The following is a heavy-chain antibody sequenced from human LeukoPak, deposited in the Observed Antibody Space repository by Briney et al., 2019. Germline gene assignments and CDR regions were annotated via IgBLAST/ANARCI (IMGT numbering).Heavy chain of an antibody. V-gene: IGHV1-2*02. Sequence: GASVKVSCKASGYTVTGYYMHWVRQAPGQGLELMGWINPNSGGTNYAQKFQGRVTMTRDTSISTAYMELSRLRSDDTAVYYCARDQGSSSWFWFDPWGQGTLVTVSS. CDR3: ARDQGSSSWFWFDP. CDR2: INPNSGGT. CDR1: GYTVTGYY. D-gene: IGHD6-13*01. J-gene: IGHJ5*02.